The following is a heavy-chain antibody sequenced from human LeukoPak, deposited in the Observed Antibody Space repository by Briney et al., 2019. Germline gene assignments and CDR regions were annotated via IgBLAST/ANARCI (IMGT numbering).Heavy chain of an antibody. V-gene: IGHV1-69*06. J-gene: IGHJ6*04. CDR3: ARALSGSGRVYYYYGMDV. CDR2: IIPIFGTA. D-gene: IGHD3-10*01. CDR1: GGTFSSYA. Sequence: ASVTVSCKASGGTFSSYAISWVRQAPGQGLEWMGGIIPIFGTANYAQKFQGRVTITADKSTSTAYMELRSLRSDDTAVYYCARALSGSGRVYYYYGMDVWGKGTTVTVSS.